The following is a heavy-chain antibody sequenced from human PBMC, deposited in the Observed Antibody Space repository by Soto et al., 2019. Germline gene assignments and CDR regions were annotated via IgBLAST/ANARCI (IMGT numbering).Heavy chain of an antibody. J-gene: IGHJ4*02. CDR3: AKPKNPSGDGGYFDY. CDR1: GFTFSSYG. CDR2: ISYDGSNK. V-gene: IGHV3-30*18. D-gene: IGHD7-27*01. Sequence: GGSLRLSCAASGFTFSSYGMHWVRQAPGKGLEWVAVISYDGSNKYYADSVKGRFTISRDNSKNTLYLQMNSLRAEDTAVYYWAKPKNPSGDGGYFDYWGQGTLVTVSS.